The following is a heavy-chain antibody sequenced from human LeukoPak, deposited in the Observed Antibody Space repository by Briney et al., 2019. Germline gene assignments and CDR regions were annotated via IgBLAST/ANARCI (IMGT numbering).Heavy chain of an antibody. D-gene: IGHD6-19*01. CDR1: GFTFRSPW. Sequence: GGSLRLSCVESGFTFRSPWMAWLRQAPEKGLEWVANINEDGSQKYYLGSVTGRFTISRDNAKNSLYLQMNSLSAEDTAMYYCARDGGWHRFDYWGQGTLVIVSS. CDR2: INEDGSQK. V-gene: IGHV3-7*01. J-gene: IGHJ4*02. CDR3: ARDGGWHRFDY.